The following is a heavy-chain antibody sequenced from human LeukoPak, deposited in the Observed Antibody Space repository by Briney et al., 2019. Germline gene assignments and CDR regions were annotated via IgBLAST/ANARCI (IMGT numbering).Heavy chain of an antibody. Sequence: SQTLSLTCAISGDSVSSYSAAWNWIRQSPSRGLEWLGRTYYRSNWYNDYAGSLRGRITINPDTSRNQFSLHLSSVTPDDTAVYYCARDPEWVYDTFGVWGQGTMVTVSS. D-gene: IGHD3-3*01. J-gene: IGHJ3*01. CDR3: ARDPEWVYDTFGV. CDR1: GDSVSSYSAA. CDR2: TYYRSNWYN. V-gene: IGHV6-1*01.